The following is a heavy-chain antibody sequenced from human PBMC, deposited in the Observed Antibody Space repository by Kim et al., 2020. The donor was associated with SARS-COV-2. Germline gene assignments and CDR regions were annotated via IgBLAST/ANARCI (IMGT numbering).Heavy chain of an antibody. CDR3: ARAEYSDYGDYPSYFDY. V-gene: IGHV4-59*01. D-gene: IGHD4-17*01. CDR1: GGSISSYY. Sequence: SETLSLTCTVSGGSISSYYWRWIRQPPGKGLEWIGYIYYSGCTTYNPSLKSRVTISVDTSKNQFSLKLSSVTAADTAVYYCARAEYSDYGDYPSYFDYWGQGTLVTVSS. J-gene: IGHJ4*02. CDR2: IYYSGCT.